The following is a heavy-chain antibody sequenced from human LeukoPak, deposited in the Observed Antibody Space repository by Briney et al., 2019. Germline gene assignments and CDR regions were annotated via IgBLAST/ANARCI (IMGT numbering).Heavy chain of an antibody. Sequence: GGSLRLSCAASGFDVSRNYMNWVRQAPGKGLEWVSAIYSGGNTYYADSVKGRFTISRDNSKNTLYLQMNSLRAEDTAVYYCARGLAVAGGPKPDGCAFDIWGQGTMVTVSS. V-gene: IGHV3-53*01. CDR2: IYSGGNT. CDR1: GFDVSRNY. D-gene: IGHD6-19*01. CDR3: ARGLAVAGGPKPDGCAFDI. J-gene: IGHJ3*02.